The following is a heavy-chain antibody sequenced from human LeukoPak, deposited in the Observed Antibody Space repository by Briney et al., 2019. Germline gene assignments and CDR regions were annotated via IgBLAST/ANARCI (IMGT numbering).Heavy chain of an antibody. CDR1: GFTFSSYS. CDR3: AREGPSEAFDI. Sequence: PGGSLRLSCAASGFTFSSYSMNWVRQAPGKGLEWVSSIRTSNSYIYYADSVKGRFTISRDNAKNSLYLQMNSLRAEDTAVYYCAREGPSEAFDIWGQGTMVTVSS. V-gene: IGHV3-21*01. CDR2: IRTSNSYI. J-gene: IGHJ3*02.